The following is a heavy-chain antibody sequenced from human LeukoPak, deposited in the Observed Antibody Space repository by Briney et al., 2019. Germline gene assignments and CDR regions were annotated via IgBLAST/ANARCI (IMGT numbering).Heavy chain of an antibody. V-gene: IGHV4-39*01. CDR1: GVSISSSSSYY. D-gene: IGHD6-25*01. CDR2: IYYTGST. Sequence: SETLSLTCTVSGVSISSSSSYYWGWICQPPGNRLEWIGSIYYTGSTYYNPSLKSRVTISVDTSNNQFSLKLNSVTASDTAMYYCARHVGGSSNFGNWGQGTLVTVAS. CDR3: ARHVGGSSNFGN. J-gene: IGHJ4*02.